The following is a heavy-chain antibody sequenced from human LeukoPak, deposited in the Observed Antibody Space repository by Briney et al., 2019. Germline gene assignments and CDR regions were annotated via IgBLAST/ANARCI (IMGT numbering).Heavy chain of an antibody. D-gene: IGHD2-21*02. J-gene: IGHJ4*02. V-gene: IGHV5-51*01. Sequence: GESLKISCKASGYSFTSYWIGWVRQMPGKGLEWMGNIYPGDSDTRYSPSFQGQVTISADKSISIAYLQWSSLKAADTAMYYCARRRGDLEAFNAYFDNWGQGTRVTVSS. CDR1: GYSFTSYW. CDR2: IYPGDSDT. CDR3: ARRRGDLEAFNAYFDN.